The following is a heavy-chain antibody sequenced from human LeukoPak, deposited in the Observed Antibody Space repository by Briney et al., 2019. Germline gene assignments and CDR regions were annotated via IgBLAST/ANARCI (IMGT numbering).Heavy chain of an antibody. CDR1: GGSISSYY. CDR2: ISNSGST. V-gene: IGHV4-59*01. J-gene: IGHJ4*02. Sequence: SETLSLTCSVSGGSISSYYWSWIRQPPGKGLEWIGHISNSGSTNYNPSLKSRVTISVDTSKNHFSLKLSSVSAADTAVYYCAKSSTGYGDYGVLFDYWGQGTLVTVSS. CDR3: AKSSTGYGDYGVLFDY. D-gene: IGHD4-17*01.